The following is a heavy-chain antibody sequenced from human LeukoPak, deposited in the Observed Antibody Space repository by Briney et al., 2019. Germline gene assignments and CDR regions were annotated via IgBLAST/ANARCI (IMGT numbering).Heavy chain of an antibody. CDR2: ISWNSGSI. Sequence: GGSLRLSCAASGFTFSSYSMNWVRQAPGKGLEWVSGISWNSGSIGYADSVKGRFTISRDNAKNSLYLQMNSLRAEDTALYYCAKVGGSGYFGYFDYWGQGTLVTVSS. CDR1: GFTFSSYS. J-gene: IGHJ4*02. V-gene: IGHV3-9*01. D-gene: IGHD3-22*01. CDR3: AKVGGSGYFGYFDY.